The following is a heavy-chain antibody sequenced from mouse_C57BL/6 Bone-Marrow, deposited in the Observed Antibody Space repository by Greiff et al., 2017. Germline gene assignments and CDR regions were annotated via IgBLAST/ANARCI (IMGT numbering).Heavy chain of an antibody. D-gene: IGHD2-4*01. CDR3: TGQRLRATFAY. Sequence: EVQLQESGGGLVQPGGSMKLSCVASGFTFSNYWMNWVRQSPEKGLEWVAQIRLKSDNYATHYAESVKGRFTISRDDSKSSVYLQTNNLRAEDTGIYYCTGQRLRATFAYWGQGTLVTVSA. CDR1: GFTFSNYW. V-gene: IGHV6-3*01. CDR2: IRLKSDNYAT. J-gene: IGHJ3*01.